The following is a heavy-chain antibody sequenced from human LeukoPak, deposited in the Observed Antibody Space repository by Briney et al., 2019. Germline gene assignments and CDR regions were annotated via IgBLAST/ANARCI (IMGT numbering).Heavy chain of an antibody. CDR1: GFTFSSYS. CDR3: AKAAYYGSGSYYLDY. J-gene: IGHJ4*02. Sequence: GGSLRLSCAASGFTFSSYSMHWVRQAPGKGLEWVAFIRYDGSNKYYADSVKGRFTISRDNSKNTLYLQMNSLRAEDTAVYYCAKAAYYGSGSYYLDYWGQGTLVTVSS. CDR2: IRYDGSNK. D-gene: IGHD3-10*01. V-gene: IGHV3-30*02.